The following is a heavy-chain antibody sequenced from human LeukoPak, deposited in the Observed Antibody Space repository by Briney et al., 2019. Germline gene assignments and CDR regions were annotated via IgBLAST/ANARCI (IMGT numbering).Heavy chain of an antibody. Sequence: AASVKVSCKASGYMFTSYAISWVRQAPGQGLEWMGWISVYNGKTNYAQNLQGRVTTTTDASTSTAYMELRSLRSDDTAVYYCARHPYYDSSGYYVYWGQGTLVTVSS. D-gene: IGHD3-22*01. CDR1: GYMFTSYA. CDR2: ISVYNGKT. J-gene: IGHJ4*02. CDR3: ARHPYYDSSGYYVY. V-gene: IGHV1-18*01.